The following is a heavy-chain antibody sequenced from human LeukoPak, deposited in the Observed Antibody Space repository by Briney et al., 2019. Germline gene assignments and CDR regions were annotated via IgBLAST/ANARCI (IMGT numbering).Heavy chain of an antibody. Sequence: GGSLRLSCTTSGFTFGDYAMSWVRQAPGKGLEWVGFIRSKAYGGTTEYAASVKGRFTISRDDSKSIAYLQMNSPKTEDTAVYYCTRVGYCSSTSCHYFDYWGQGTLVTVSS. CDR1: GFTFGDYA. D-gene: IGHD2-2*01. CDR3: TRVGYCSSTSCHYFDY. V-gene: IGHV3-49*04. CDR2: IRSKAYGGTT. J-gene: IGHJ4*02.